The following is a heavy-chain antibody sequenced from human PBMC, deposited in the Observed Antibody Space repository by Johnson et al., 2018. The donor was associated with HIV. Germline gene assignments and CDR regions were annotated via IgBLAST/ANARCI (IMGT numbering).Heavy chain of an antibody. Sequence: MLLVESGGGLVKPGGSLRLSCAASGFTLSNAWMSWVRQAPGKGLEWVGRIKSKTDGGTADHAAPVKGRFTISRDNAKNSLYLQMNSLRAEDTAVYYCAREFGQASSYAFDIWGQGTMVTVSS. CDR3: AREFGQASSYAFDI. V-gene: IGHV3-15*01. D-gene: IGHD3/OR15-3a*01. CDR2: IKSKTDGGTA. J-gene: IGHJ3*02. CDR1: GFTLSNAW.